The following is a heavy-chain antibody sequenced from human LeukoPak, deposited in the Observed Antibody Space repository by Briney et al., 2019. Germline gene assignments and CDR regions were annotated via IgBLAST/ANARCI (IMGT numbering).Heavy chain of an antibody. CDR3: AGQYYDILTGYTES. CDR2: IYYSGST. V-gene: IGHV4-59*01. CDR1: GGSLSSYY. Sequence: SETLSLTCTVSGGSLSSYYWSWIRQPPGKGLEWIGYIYYSGSTSYNPSLKSRVTISVDTSKNQFSLKLSSVTAADTAVYYCAGQYYDILTGYTESWGQGTLVTVSS. D-gene: IGHD3-9*01. J-gene: IGHJ4*02.